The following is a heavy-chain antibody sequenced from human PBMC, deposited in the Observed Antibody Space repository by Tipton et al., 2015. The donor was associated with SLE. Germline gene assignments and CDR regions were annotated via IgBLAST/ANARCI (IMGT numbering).Heavy chain of an antibody. V-gene: IGHV3-9*01. CDR3: VKDDWGSVDY. J-gene: IGHJ4*02. Sequence: SLRLSCAASGFTFDDYAMHWVRQAPGKGLEWVSVISWNSGTIGYADSVKGRFTISSDNSQTTLFLQMNSLRVEDTAVYYCVKDDWGSVDYWGQGTLVTVSS. CDR1: GFTFDDYA. D-gene: IGHD7-27*01. CDR2: ISWNSGTI.